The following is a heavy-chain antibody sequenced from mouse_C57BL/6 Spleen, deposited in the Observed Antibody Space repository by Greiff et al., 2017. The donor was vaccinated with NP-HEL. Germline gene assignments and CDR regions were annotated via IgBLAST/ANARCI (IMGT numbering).Heavy chain of an antibody. CDR1: GYTFTGYW. V-gene: IGHV1-53*01. J-gene: IGHJ3*01. CDR3: ARLGATVVG. CDR2: SNPSNGGT. D-gene: IGHD1-1*01. Sequence: VQLQQSGTELVKPGASVKLSCKASGYTFTGYWIHWVKQRPGQGPEWIGNSNPSNGGTNYNEKFKSKATRTVDKSSSTAYMQHSSLTSEDAAVYYWARLGATVVGWGQGTLVTVSA.